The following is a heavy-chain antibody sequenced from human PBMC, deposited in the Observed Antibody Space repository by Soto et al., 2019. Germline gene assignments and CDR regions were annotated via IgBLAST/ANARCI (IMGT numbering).Heavy chain of an antibody. V-gene: IGHV3-33*01. D-gene: IGHD3-16*01. Sequence: QVQLVESGGGVVQPGRSLRLSCAASGFTFSSYGLHWVRQAPGKGLEWVAVIWNDGSNKNYADSVKGRFTISRDNSKNTLYLQVNSLRDEDTAVYSCARGGSRYYYGLDVWGQGTTVTVSS. CDR3: ARGGSRYYYGLDV. CDR2: IWNDGSNK. J-gene: IGHJ6*02. CDR1: GFTFSSYG.